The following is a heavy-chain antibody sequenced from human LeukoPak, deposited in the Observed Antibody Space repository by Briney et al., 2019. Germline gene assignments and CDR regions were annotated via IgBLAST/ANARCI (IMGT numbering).Heavy chain of an antibody. CDR3: ARLGYCSGGSCLAPFDY. D-gene: IGHD2-15*01. Sequence: GESLKISCKGSGYSFTSYWIGWVRQMPGKGLEWMGIIYPGDSDTRYSPSFQGQVTISADKSISTAYLQWSSLKASDTATYYCARLGYCSGGSCLAPFDYWGQGTLVTVSS. CDR1: GYSFTSYW. CDR2: IYPGDSDT. J-gene: IGHJ4*02. V-gene: IGHV5-51*01.